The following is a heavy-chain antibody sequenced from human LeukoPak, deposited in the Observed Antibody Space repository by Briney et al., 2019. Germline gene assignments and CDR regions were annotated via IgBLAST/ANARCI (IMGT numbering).Heavy chain of an antibody. CDR1: GGTFSSYA. Sequence: GSSVKVSRKASGGTFSSYAISWVRQAPGQGLEWMGGIIPIFGTANYAQKFQGRVTITADESTSTAYMELSSLRSEDTAVYYCASDSSGYHDSPFDYWGQGTLVTVSS. J-gene: IGHJ4*02. CDR3: ASDSSGYHDSPFDY. D-gene: IGHD3-22*01. V-gene: IGHV1-69*01. CDR2: IIPIFGTA.